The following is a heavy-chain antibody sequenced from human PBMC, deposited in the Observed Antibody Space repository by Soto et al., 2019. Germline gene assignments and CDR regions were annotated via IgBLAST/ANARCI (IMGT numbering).Heavy chain of an antibody. CDR3: ASGGNWFDP. D-gene: IGHD3-16*01. V-gene: IGHV4-59*02. CDR2: MYYNGNI. CDR1: GGSVSNYY. Sequence: SETLSLTCNVSGGSVSNYYWTWVRQSPEKGLEWIGYMYYNGNINYNPSLKSRVTISIDTSKNQFSLTLKSVTAADTAVYYCASGGNWFDPWGQGVLVTVS. J-gene: IGHJ5*02.